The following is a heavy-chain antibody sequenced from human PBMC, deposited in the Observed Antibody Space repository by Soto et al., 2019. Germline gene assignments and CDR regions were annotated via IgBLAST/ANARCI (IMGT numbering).Heavy chain of an antibody. CDR2: ITANSGST. J-gene: IGHJ4*02. Sequence: GPLRSPCSASGFTFRIYAMVRVRQAPGKGLEWVSTITANSGSTAYGDSVKVRFTISRDNSKSTLYLQMNSLRVEDTAAYYCAKSPEWPNRYFDYWGQGTLVTVYS. V-gene: IGHV3-23*01. CDR3: AKSPEWPNRYFDY. CDR1: GFTFRIYA. D-gene: IGHD3-3*01.